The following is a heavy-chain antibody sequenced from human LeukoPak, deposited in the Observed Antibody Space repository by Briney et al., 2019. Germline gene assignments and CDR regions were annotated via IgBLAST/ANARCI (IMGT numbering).Heavy chain of an antibody. D-gene: IGHD5-18*01. CDR2: IKQDGSEN. CDR3: ARGLGRTVMVTRGGVRFDY. J-gene: IGHJ4*02. V-gene: IGHV3-7*01. Sequence: GGSLRLSCVASGFTFSSYWMSWVRQAPGKGLEWVANIKQDGSENFYVDSVKGRFTISRDNAKNSLYLQMNSLRAEDTAVYYCARGLGRTVMVTRGGVRFDYWGQGTLVTVSS. CDR1: GFTFSSYW.